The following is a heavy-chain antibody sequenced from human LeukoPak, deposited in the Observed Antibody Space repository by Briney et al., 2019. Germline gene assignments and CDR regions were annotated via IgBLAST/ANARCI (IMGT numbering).Heavy chain of an antibody. CDR2: ISGSGGSS. Sequence: GGSLRLSCAASGFIFSNYAMSGVRQAPGKGLEWLSVISGSGGSSYYVDSVKGRFTISRDNSKNPVFLQLSSLRVDDTAIYYCAKGTVKSSGSYSDYWGQGTLVTVSS. V-gene: IGHV3-23*01. D-gene: IGHD3-10*01. CDR1: GFIFSNYA. J-gene: IGHJ4*02. CDR3: AKGTVKSSGSYSDY.